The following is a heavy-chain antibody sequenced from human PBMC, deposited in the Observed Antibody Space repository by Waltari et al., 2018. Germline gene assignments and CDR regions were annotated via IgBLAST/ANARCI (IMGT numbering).Heavy chain of an antibody. CDR1: GGSFSGYY. V-gene: IGHV4-34*01. D-gene: IGHD3-22*01. J-gene: IGHJ4*02. CDR3: ARGLGYYDSSGYRPFDY. CDR2: INHSGST. Sequence: QVQLQQWGAGLLKPSETLSLTCAVYGGSFSGYYWSWIRQPPGKGLAWIGEINHSGSTNSNPALRSRFTRSVDTSKNQFSLKLSSVTAADTAVYYCARGLGYYDSSGYRPFDYWGQGTLVTVSS.